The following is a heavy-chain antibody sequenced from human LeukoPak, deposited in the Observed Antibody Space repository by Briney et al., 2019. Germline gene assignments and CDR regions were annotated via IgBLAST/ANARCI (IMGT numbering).Heavy chain of an antibody. CDR2: ISGNGGNT. CDR3: ARDNGDYEFDY. Sequence: GGSLRLSCAASGFTFSSYAMSWVRQAPGKGLEWVSTISGNGGNTYYADSVKGRFTISRDNSKDTLYLQMNSLRAEDTAVYYCARDNGDYEFDYWGQGTLVTVSS. D-gene: IGHD4-17*01. V-gene: IGHV3-23*01. CDR1: GFTFSSYA. J-gene: IGHJ4*02.